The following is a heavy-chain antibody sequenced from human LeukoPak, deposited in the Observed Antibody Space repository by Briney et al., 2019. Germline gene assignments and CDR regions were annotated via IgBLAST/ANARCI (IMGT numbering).Heavy chain of an antibody. D-gene: IGHD1-26*01. Sequence: GGSLRLSCAASGFTFSRYSMTWVRQAPGKGLEWISFISSSRSTTYYADSVKGRCTISRDNGKNSMYLQMHSLRAEDTAVYYCVRAEVGTTLKYYYYYMDVWGKGTTVTVSS. J-gene: IGHJ6*03. V-gene: IGHV3-48*01. CDR1: GFTFSRYS. CDR3: VRAEVGTTLKYYYYYMDV. CDR2: ISSSRSTT.